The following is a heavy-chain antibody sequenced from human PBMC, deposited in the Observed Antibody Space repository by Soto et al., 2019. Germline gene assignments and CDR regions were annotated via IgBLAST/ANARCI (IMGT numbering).Heavy chain of an antibody. Sequence: ASVKVSSKASRYTFTGHYMHWVRQAPGQVLEWMGWINPNRGGTYYAPKFQGRVTMTRDTSISTVYMELSRLRSDDTAVYYCIVWFGELKNHYYYGMDVWGQGTTVTVAS. CDR3: IVWFGELKNHYYYGMDV. CDR2: INPNRGGT. CDR1: RYTFTGHY. V-gene: IGHV1-2*02. J-gene: IGHJ6*02. D-gene: IGHD3-10*01.